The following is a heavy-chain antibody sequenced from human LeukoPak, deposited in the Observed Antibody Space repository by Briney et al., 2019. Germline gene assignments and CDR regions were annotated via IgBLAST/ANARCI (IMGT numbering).Heavy chain of an antibody. CDR2: IYSSESA. V-gene: IGHV4-39*01. CDR3: ARVVRTSGYYSNPKSGSFDF. D-gene: IGHD3-3*01. CDR1: GGTISSSRHY. J-gene: IGHJ4*02. Sequence: SETVSLTCDVSGGTISSSRHYWGWIRQPPGKGLEWIGTIYSSESAYYNPSLRARVTISVDTSKNQFSLKLDSVTAADTAVYYCARVVRTSGYYSNPKSGSFDFWGQGTLVTVSS.